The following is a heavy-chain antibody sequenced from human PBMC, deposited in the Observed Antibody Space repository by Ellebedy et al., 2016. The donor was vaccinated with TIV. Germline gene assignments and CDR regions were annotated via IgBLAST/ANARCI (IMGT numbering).Heavy chain of an antibody. CDR3: ATGPYSYGWGY. D-gene: IGHD5-18*01. CDR2: ISPVGRGT. Sequence: GESLKISCAASEFTFSSYWIHWVRQTPGKGLVWVSRISPVGRGTSYADSVKGRFTISRDNAKTTMYLQMNSLRAEDTAVYYCATGPYSYGWGYWGQGTLVTVSS. V-gene: IGHV3-74*01. J-gene: IGHJ4*02. CDR1: EFTFSSYW.